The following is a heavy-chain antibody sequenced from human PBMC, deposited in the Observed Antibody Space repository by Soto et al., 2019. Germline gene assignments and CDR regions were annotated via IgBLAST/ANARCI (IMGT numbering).Heavy chain of an antibody. CDR2: IYYSGTT. CDR3: DREWNYVRGYNMDV. D-gene: IGHD3-16*01. V-gene: IGHV4-30-4*01. J-gene: IGHJ6*02. Sequence: PSETLSLTCTVSGDSISSGDYYWTWIRQPPGKGLEWIGYIYYSGTTYYNPSLKSRVTISVDTSNNQFSLKLSSVTAADTAVYYCDREWNYVRGYNMDVWGQGTLVTVSS. CDR1: GDSISSGDYY.